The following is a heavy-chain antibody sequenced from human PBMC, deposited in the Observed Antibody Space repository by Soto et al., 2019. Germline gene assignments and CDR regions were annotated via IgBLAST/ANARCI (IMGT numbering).Heavy chain of an antibody. J-gene: IGHJ6*02. V-gene: IGHV1-69*13. Sequence: SVKVSFKASGGTFSSYAISWVRQAPGQGLEWMGGIIPIFGTANYAQKFQGRVTITADESTSTAYMELSSLRSEDTAVYYCARGEDIVVVSAATNYYYYYGMDVWGQGTTVTVSS. CDR1: GGTFSSYA. D-gene: IGHD2-2*01. CDR2: IIPIFGTA. CDR3: ARGEDIVVVSAATNYYYYYGMDV.